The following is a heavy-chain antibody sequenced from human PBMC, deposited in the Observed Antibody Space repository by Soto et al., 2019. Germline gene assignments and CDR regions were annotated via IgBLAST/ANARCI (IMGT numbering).Heavy chain of an antibody. Sequence: EVQLVESGGGLIQPGGSLRFSCAASGFTVSSNYMSWVLQAPGKGLEWVSVIYSGGSTYYADSVKGRFTISRDNSKNTLYLQMNSLRAEDTAVYYCARDRVESGYPEYFQHWGQGTLVTVSS. D-gene: IGHD3-22*01. V-gene: IGHV3-53*01. CDR1: GFTVSSNY. CDR3: ARDRVESGYPEYFQH. CDR2: IYSGGST. J-gene: IGHJ1*01.